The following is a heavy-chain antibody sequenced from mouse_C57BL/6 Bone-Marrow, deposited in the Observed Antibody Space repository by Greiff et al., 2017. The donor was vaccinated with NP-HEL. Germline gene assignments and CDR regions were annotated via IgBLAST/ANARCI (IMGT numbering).Heavy chain of an antibody. CDR2: ISSGSGTI. CDR1: GFTFSDYG. CDR3: ARSQRGFAY. V-gene: IGHV5-17*01. Sequence: EVNVVESGGGLVKPGGSLKLSCAASGFTFSDYGMHWVRQAPEKGLEWVAYISSGSGTIYYADTVKGRFTISRDNAKNTLFLQMTSLRSEDTAMYYCARSQRGFAYWGQGTLVTVSA. J-gene: IGHJ3*01.